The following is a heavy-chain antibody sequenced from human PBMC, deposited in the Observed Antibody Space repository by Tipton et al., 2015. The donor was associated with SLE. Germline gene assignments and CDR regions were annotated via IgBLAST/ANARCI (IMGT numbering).Heavy chain of an antibody. V-gene: IGHV4-34*01. CDR3: ARVGPCGGDCYSLDY. J-gene: IGHJ4*02. CDR2: INHSGST. Sequence: TLSLTCAVYGGPFSGYYWCWICQPPGQGLEWIGEINHSGSTKYNPSLKSRVTMSVDTSKNQFSLKLSSVTAADTAVYYCARVGPCGGDCYSLDYWGQGTLVTVSS. CDR1: GGPFSGYY. D-gene: IGHD2-21*01.